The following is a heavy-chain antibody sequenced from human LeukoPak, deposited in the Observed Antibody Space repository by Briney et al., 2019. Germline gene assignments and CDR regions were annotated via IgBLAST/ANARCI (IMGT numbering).Heavy chain of an antibody. CDR1: GGSISSYY. Sequence: TSETLSLTCTVSGGSISSYYWSWIRQPAGKGLEWIGRVYTSGSTNYNPSLKSRVTMSVDTSKNQFSLKLSSVTAADTAVYYCARDAYYYGSGSYPFDYWGQGTLVTVSS. CDR2: VYTSGST. J-gene: IGHJ4*02. CDR3: ARDAYYYGSGSYPFDY. D-gene: IGHD3-10*01. V-gene: IGHV4-4*07.